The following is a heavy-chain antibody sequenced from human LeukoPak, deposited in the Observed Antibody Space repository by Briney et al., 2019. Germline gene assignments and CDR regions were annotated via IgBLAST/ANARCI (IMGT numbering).Heavy chain of an antibody. J-gene: IGHJ4*02. CDR2: IYYSGST. Sequence: SETLSLTCTVSGGSISSYYWSWIRQPPGKGLEWIGYIYYSGSTNYNPSLKSRVTISVDTSKNQFSLKLSSVTAADTAVYYCARAKHLWFGELLPYYFDYWGQGTLVTVSS. CDR3: ARAKHLWFGELLPYYFDY. V-gene: IGHV4-59*01. CDR1: GGSISSYY. D-gene: IGHD3-10*01.